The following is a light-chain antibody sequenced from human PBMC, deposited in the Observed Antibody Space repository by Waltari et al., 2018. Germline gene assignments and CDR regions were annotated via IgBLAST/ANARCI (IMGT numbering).Light chain of an antibody. CDR2: AVT. J-gene: IGLJ1*01. V-gene: IGLV2-23*02. CDR3: CSYAGSTTSSVV. Sequence: QSALTQPASVSGSPGQSITISCTGSSSDVGGYSLVPWYQQHPGKAPKLMIYAVTKRPSRVSPRFSSSQSGTTASRTISVLQTGDEADYDCCSYAGSTTSSVVFGTGTKVIVL. CDR1: SSDVGGYSL.